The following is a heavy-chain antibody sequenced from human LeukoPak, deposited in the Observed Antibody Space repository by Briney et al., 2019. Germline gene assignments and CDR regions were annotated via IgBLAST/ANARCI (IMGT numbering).Heavy chain of an antibody. CDR2: INYRGNT. D-gene: IGHD3-22*01. CDR1: GGSISSSSYY. CDR3: ARRDSYGSGYYYFGY. Sequence: SETLSLTCTVSGGSISSSSYYWGWIRQPPGKGLDWIGIINYRGNTYYNPSLKSRVTISVDTSKNQFSLKLSSVTAADTAVYYCARRDSYGSGYYYFGYWGQGTLVTVSS. J-gene: IGHJ4*02. V-gene: IGHV4-39*01.